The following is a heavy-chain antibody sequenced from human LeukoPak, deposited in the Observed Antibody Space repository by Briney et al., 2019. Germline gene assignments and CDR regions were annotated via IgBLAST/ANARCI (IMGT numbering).Heavy chain of an antibody. CDR2: INSDGSGT. CDR3: ARDRSNSGYWYFDL. CDR1: GFTFSSYW. J-gene: IGHJ2*01. V-gene: IGHV3-74*01. D-gene: IGHD1-26*01. Sequence: GGSLRLSCTASGFTFSSYWMLWVRQAPGKGLVWVSRINSDGSGTSYADSVKGRFTISRDNAKNTLYLQMNSLRAEDTAVYYCARDRSNSGYWYFDLWGRGTLVTVSS.